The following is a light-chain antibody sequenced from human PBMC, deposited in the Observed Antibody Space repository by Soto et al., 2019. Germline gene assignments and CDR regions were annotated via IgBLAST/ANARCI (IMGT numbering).Light chain of an antibody. CDR3: SSYAVSTPLVI. Sequence: QSALTQPASVSGSPGQSITISCTGTSSDVGGYEYVSWYQQYPGKAPKLMIYEVSYRPSGVSNRFSGSKSGNTASLTISGLRAEDEADYYCSSYAVSTPLVIFGGGTKLTVL. J-gene: IGLJ2*01. V-gene: IGLV2-14*01. CDR2: EVS. CDR1: SSDVGGYEY.